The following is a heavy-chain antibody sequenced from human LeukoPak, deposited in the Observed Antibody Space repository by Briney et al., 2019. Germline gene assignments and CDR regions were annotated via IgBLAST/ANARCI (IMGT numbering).Heavy chain of an antibody. CDR2: ISYDGSNK. V-gene: IGHV3-30*18. Sequence: GGSLRLSCAASGFTFSSYSMNWVRQAPGKGLEWVAVISYDGSNKYYADSVKGRFTISRDNSKNTLYLQMNSLRAEDTAVYYCAKDSLLWFGELFDWGQGTLVTVSS. D-gene: IGHD3-10*01. J-gene: IGHJ4*02. CDR1: GFTFSSYS. CDR3: AKDSLLWFGELFD.